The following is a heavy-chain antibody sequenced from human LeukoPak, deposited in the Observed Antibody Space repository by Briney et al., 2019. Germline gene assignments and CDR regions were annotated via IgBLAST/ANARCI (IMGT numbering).Heavy chain of an antibody. D-gene: IGHD3-16*01. Sequence: PGGSLRLSCAASGFTFSSYAMHWVRQAPGKGLEWVASIKQDGSEKYYVDSVKGRFTISRDNPKNSLYLQMNSLRAEDTATYYCARDSEGEWGQGTLVTVSS. CDR2: IKQDGSEK. CDR1: GFTFSSYA. J-gene: IGHJ4*02. CDR3: ARDSEGE. V-gene: IGHV3-7*01.